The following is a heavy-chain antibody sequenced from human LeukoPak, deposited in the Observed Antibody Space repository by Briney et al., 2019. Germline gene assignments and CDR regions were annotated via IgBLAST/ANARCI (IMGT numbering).Heavy chain of an antibody. J-gene: IGHJ4*02. D-gene: IGHD4-17*01. CDR1: GGSISSYN. Sequence: SETLCLTCTASGGSISSYNWSWIRQPPGQGLERIGYIYYSGSTNYNPSLKSRVTISVDTSKNQFSLKLSSVTAADTAVYYCARTPNYGDYVWFYDYWGQGTLVSVSS. CDR3: ARTPNYGDYVWFYDY. CDR2: IYYSGST. V-gene: IGHV4-59*01.